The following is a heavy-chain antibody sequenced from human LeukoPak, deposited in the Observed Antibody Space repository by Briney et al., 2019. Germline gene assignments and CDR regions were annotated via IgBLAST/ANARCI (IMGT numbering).Heavy chain of an antibody. CDR2: VYYSGTT. CDR1: GASISDHY. Sequence: SETLSLTCSVSGASISDHYWSWIRQPPGRGLEWVANVYYSGTTNYNPSLRSRVSISLDTSKNQFSLKLSSVTAADTAVYYCASSIHYYDSSGYFYWGQGTLVTVSS. CDR3: ASSIHYYDSSGYFY. D-gene: IGHD3-22*01. J-gene: IGHJ4*02. V-gene: IGHV4-59*08.